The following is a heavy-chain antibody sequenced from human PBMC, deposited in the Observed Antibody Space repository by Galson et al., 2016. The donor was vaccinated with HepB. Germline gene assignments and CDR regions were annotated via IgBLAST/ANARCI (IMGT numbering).Heavy chain of an antibody. V-gene: IGHV3-21*01. Sequence: SLRLSCAASGISFSTFSMDWVRQAPGQGLEWLSSISSNGDFINYADSVKGRFTLSRDNADNSLFLHMRSLRAEDTAIYYCARDNSHCGRTSCIPAYRYFDLWGRGTLVTVSS. D-gene: IGHD2-2*01. CDR1: GISFSTFS. CDR2: ISSNGDFI. CDR3: ARDNSHCGRTSCIPAYRYFDL. J-gene: IGHJ2*01.